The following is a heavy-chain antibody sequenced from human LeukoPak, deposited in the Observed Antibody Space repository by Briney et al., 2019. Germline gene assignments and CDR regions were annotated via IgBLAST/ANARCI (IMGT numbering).Heavy chain of an antibody. Sequence: QPGRSLRLSCAASGFTFSSYGMHWVRRAPGKGLEWVAVISYDGSNKYYADSVKGRFTISRDNSKNTLYLQMNSLRAEDTAVYYCAKLVEAVAGKDYWGQGTLVTVSS. CDR2: ISYDGSNK. V-gene: IGHV3-30*18. J-gene: IGHJ4*02. D-gene: IGHD6-19*01. CDR1: GFTFSSYG. CDR3: AKLVEAVAGKDY.